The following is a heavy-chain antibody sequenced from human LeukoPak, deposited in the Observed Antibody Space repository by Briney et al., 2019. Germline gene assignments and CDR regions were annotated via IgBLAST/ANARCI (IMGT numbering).Heavy chain of an antibody. CDR3: ATVRTYYDSSRPKRGAFDI. V-gene: IGHV3-20*04. D-gene: IGHD3-22*01. CDR1: GFTFDDYG. CDR2: IKWDGGST. Sequence: GGSLRLSCAASGFTFDDYGMSWVRQAPGKGLEWVSGIKWDGGSTGYADSVKGRFTISRDNAKNSLYLQMNSLRAEDTALYCCATVRTYYDSSRPKRGAFDIWGQGTMVTVSS. J-gene: IGHJ3*02.